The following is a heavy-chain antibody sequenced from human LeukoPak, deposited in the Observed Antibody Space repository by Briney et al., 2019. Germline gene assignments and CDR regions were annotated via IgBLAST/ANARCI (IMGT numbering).Heavy chain of an antibody. CDR1: RESLSGYC. Sequence: SDTLSLTYAVYRESLSGYCGWCTRQPPGKGKKWIGEINHSGSTNYNPSLKSRVTISVDTSKNQFSLKLSSVTAADTAVYYCARGAVENQGVVVPAAIPPPKTFDYWGQGTLVTVSS. CDR2: INHSGST. CDR3: ARGAVENQGVVVPAAIPPPKTFDY. D-gene: IGHD2-2*01. J-gene: IGHJ4*02. V-gene: IGHV4-34*01.